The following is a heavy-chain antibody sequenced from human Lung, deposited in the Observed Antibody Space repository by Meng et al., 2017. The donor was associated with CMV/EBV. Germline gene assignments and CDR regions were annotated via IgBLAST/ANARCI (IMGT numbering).Heavy chain of an antibody. Sequence: AAAGLMLSNYAMSWVRQAPGKGLEWVAAIAGSDSATYHADSVRGRFSISRDNSENTLWLQMNSLRAEDTAMYYCAKDYFSTTGFLDSWGQGTLVTVSS. CDR1: GLMLSNYA. CDR3: AKDYFSTTGFLDS. J-gene: IGHJ4*02. CDR2: IAGSDSAT. D-gene: IGHD2/OR15-2a*01. V-gene: IGHV3-23*01.